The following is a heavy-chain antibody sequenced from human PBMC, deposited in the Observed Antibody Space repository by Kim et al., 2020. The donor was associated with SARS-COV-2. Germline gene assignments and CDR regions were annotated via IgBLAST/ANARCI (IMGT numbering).Heavy chain of an antibody. V-gene: IGHV1-18*01. D-gene: IGHD3-9*01. CDR3: ARDRYYDILTYDY. Sequence: YAQKLQGRVTMTTDTSTSTAYMELRSLRSDDTAVYYCARDRYYDILTYDYWGQGTLVTVSS. J-gene: IGHJ4*02.